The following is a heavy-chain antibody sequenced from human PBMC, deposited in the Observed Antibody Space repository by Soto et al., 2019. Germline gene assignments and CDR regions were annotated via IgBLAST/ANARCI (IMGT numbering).Heavy chain of an antibody. CDR1: GYTFTSYA. D-gene: IGHD2-21*02. CDR3: ARSIVVVTALDY. V-gene: IGHV1-3*01. CDR2: INAGNGNT. Sequence: GASVKVSCKASGYTFTSYAMHWVRQAPGQRLEWMGWINAGNGNTKYSQKFQGRVTITRDTSASTAYMELSSLRSEDTAVYYCARSIVVVTALDYWGQGTLVXVSS. J-gene: IGHJ4*02.